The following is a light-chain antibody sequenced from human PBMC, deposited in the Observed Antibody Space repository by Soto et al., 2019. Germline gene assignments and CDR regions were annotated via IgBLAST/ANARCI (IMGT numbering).Light chain of an antibody. Sequence: EIVLTQSPGTLSLSPGERATLSCRASQSVSSTYLAWYQQKPGQAPRLLIYGASSRATGIPDRFSGSGSGTDFTLTISSLESEDFAVYYCQHFGSSQVAFGQGTKVEIK. J-gene: IGKJ1*01. CDR1: QSVSSTY. V-gene: IGKV3-20*01. CDR3: QHFGSSQVA. CDR2: GAS.